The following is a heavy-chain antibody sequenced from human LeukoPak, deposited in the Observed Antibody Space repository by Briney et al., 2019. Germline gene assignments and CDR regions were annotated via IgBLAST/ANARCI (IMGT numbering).Heavy chain of an antibody. CDR1: GFTFSSYG. CDR2: IWYDGSNK. D-gene: IGHD6-6*01. J-gene: IGHJ4*01. V-gene: IGHV3-33*01. Sequence: PGRSLRLSCAASGFTFSSYGMHWVRQAPGKGLEWVAVIWYDGSNKYYADSVKGRFTISRNNAKNSLYLQMNSLRAEDTAVYYCARSPSIGGWGEWGQGNLVTGSS. CDR3: ARSPSIGGWGE.